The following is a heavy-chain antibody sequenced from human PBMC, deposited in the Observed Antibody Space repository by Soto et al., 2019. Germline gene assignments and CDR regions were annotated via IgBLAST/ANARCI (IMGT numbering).Heavy chain of an antibody. V-gene: IGHV5-51*01. Sequence: GESLKISCKGSGYSFTSYWIGWVRQMPGKGLEWMGIIYPGDSDTRYSPSFQGQVTISADKSISTAYLQWSSLKASDTAMYYCATAYVYDFENSNYYRDAFDIWGKGTLVTVSS. CDR1: GYSFTSYW. CDR2: IYPGDSDT. J-gene: IGHJ3*02. CDR3: ATAYVYDFENSNYYRDAFDI. D-gene: IGHD3-22*01.